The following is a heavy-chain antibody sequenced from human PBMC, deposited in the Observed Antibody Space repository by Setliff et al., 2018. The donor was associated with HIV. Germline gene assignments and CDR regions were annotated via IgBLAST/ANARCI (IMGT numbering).Heavy chain of an antibody. Sequence: GGSLRLSCVASGFTFSTYAMSWVRQAPGKGLEWVSSISGSGRKTYYGDSLKGRFTISRDNSKNTLYLQMNSLRAEDTAVYYCAKEQYYDSSGHFDYWGQGTLVTVSS. D-gene: IGHD3-22*01. CDR1: GFTFSTYA. CDR2: ISGSGRKT. V-gene: IGHV3-23*01. CDR3: AKEQYYDSSGHFDY. J-gene: IGHJ4*02.